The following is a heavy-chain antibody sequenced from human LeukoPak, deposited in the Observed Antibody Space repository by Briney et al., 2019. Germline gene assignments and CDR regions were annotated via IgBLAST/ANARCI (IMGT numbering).Heavy chain of an antibody. CDR2: ISYDGSNK. J-gene: IGHJ4*02. CDR1: GFTFSRYG. Sequence: GGSLRLSCAASGFTFSRYGMHWVRQAPGKGLEWVAVISYDGSNKYYADSVKGRFTISRDNSKNTLYLQMNSLRAEYTAVYYCAKRGTSSFDYWGQGTLVTVSS. D-gene: IGHD1-1*01. V-gene: IGHV3-30*18. CDR3: AKRGTSSFDY.